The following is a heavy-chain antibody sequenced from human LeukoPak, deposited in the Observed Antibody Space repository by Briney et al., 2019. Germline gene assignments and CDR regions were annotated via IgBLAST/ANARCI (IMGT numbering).Heavy chain of an antibody. CDR2: MNPNSGNT. Sequence: ASVNVSCKASGYTFTSYDINWVRRAPGQGLEWMGWMNPNSGNTGYAQKFQGRVTITRNTSISTAYMELSSLRSDDTAVYYCARGGGSSWTQRGYFQYWGQGTLVTVSS. J-gene: IGHJ1*01. CDR1: GYTFTSYD. D-gene: IGHD6-13*01. V-gene: IGHV1-8*03. CDR3: ARGGGSSWTQRGYFQY.